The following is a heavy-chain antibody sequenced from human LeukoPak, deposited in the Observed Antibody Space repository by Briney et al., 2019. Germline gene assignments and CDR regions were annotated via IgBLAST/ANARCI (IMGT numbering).Heavy chain of an antibody. CDR2: INHSGST. CDR1: GGSFSGYY. D-gene: IGHD2-2*01. J-gene: IGHJ6*03. Sequence: SETLSLTSAVYGGSFSGYYWSWIRQPPGKGLEWIGEINHSGSTNYNPSLKSRVTISVDTSKNQFSLKLSSVTAADTAVYYCARGVPAAMHYYYYMDVWGKGTTVTVSS. CDR3: ARGVPAAMHYYYYMDV. V-gene: IGHV4-34*01.